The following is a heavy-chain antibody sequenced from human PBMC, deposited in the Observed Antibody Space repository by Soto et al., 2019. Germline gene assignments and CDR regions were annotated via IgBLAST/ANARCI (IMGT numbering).Heavy chain of an antibody. J-gene: IGHJ4*02. CDR1: GFTFDDYA. CDR3: AKDRVSDGIYSSDY. D-gene: IGHD2-15*01. V-gene: IGHV3-23*05. Sequence: GGSLRLSCSASGFTFDDYAMHWVRQAPGKGLEWVSFIDLTGSPTYYSDSVKGRFTMSKDISKKTVYLQMNSLRVEDTAIYYCAKDRVSDGIYSSDYWGRGVPVTVSS. CDR2: IDLTGSPT.